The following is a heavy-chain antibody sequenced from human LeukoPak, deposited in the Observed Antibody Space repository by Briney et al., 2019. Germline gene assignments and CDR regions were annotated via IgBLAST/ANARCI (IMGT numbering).Heavy chain of an antibody. CDR1: GFTFSSYW. Sequence: GGSLRLSCAASGFTFSSYWMSWVRQAPGKGREWVANIKQDGSEKYYVDSVKGRFTISRDNAKNSLYLQMNSLRAEDTAVYYCASLTWTLYYFDYWGQGTLVTVSS. CDR3: ASLTWTLYYFDY. D-gene: IGHD3/OR15-3a*01. CDR2: IKQDGSEK. J-gene: IGHJ4*02. V-gene: IGHV3-7*01.